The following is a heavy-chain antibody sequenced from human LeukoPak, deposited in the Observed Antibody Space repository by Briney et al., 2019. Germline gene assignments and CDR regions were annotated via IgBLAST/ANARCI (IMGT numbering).Heavy chain of an antibody. J-gene: IGHJ4*02. CDR3: ARDERYDFWSGYLYYFDY. CDR2: ISSSISYI. V-gene: IGHV3-21*01. CDR1: GFTFSSYT. D-gene: IGHD3-3*01. Sequence: PGRTLRLSCAASGFTFSSYTMNGVSQTPGKGVEWVSSISSSISYIYYADSVNGPFTISRDNAKYSLYLQMNSLRAEDTAVYYCARDERYDFWSGYLYYFDYWGQGTLVTVSS.